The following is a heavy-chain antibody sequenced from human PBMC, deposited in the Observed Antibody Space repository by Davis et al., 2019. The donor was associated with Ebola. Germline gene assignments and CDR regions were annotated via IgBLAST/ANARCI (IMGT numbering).Heavy chain of an antibody. CDR3: AREGSDYGQYYFDY. CDR1: GFTFSSHS. CDR2: ISGSSTYI. V-gene: IGHV3-21*04. J-gene: IGHJ4*02. Sequence: GESLKISCEASGFTFSSHSINWVRQAPGKGLEWVSSISGSSTYIYYADSVKGRFTISRDNAKNSLYLQMNSLRAEDTAVYYCAREGSDYGQYYFDYWGQGTLVTVSS. D-gene: IGHD4-17*01.